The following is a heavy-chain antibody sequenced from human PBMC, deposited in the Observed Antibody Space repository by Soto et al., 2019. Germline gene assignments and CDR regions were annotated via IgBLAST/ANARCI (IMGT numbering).Heavy chain of an antibody. V-gene: IGHV3-30*03. CDR3: AAAPGSAFDI. CDR1: GFTFSSYG. CDR2: ISYDGSNK. D-gene: IGHD1-26*01. J-gene: IGHJ3*02. Sequence: ESGGGVVQPGRSLRLSCAASGFTFSSYGMHWVRQAPGKGLEWVAVISYDGSNKYYADSVKGRFTISRDNSKNTLYLQMNSLRAEDTAVYYCAAAPGSAFDIWGQGTMVTVSS.